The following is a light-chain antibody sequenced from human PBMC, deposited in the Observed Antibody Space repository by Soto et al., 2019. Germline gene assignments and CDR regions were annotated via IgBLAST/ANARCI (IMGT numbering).Light chain of an antibody. J-gene: IGKJ1*01. CDR2: DAS. CDR3: QQYGLQGT. CDR1: QTIRNY. Sequence: DIRMTQSPSTLSAFVGDRVTITCRASQTIRNYLAWYQQKPGKAPDLLIYDASSLENEVPSRFSGSGFGTEFTLTISSLQPGDSATYYCQQYGLQGTFGQGTKVDIK. V-gene: IGKV1-5*01.